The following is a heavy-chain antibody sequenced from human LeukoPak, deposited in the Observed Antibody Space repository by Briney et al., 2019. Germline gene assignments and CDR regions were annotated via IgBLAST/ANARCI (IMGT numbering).Heavy chain of an antibody. Sequence: SETLSLTCTVSGGSISSYYWSWIRQPPGKGLEWIGYTYYSGSTNYNPSLKSRVTISVDTSKNQFSLKLSSVTAADTAVYYCARVGGIVGYWGQGTLVTVSS. CDR1: GGSISSYY. CDR2: TYYSGST. V-gene: IGHV4-59*01. CDR3: ARVGGIVGY. J-gene: IGHJ4*02. D-gene: IGHD2-15*01.